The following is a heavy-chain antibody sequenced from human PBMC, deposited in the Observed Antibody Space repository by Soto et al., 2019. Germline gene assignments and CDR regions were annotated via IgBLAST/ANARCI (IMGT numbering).Heavy chain of an antibody. J-gene: IGHJ4*02. CDR2: IHPSGGST. V-gene: IGHV1-46*01. CDR1: GYTLTNFH. D-gene: IGHD6-19*01. Sequence: ASVKVSCKASGYTLTNFHLHWVRQAPGQGLEWMGTIHPSGGSTNYAQKFQGRLTMTRDTSTSTVYMELSSLRSEDTAVYYCAKELHTSSGWYQVIYWGQGTLVTVSS. CDR3: AKELHTSSGWYQVIY.